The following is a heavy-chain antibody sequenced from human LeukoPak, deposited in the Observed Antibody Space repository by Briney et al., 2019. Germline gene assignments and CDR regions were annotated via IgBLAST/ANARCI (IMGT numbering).Heavy chain of an antibody. Sequence: ASVKVSCKASGYTFTSYGISWVRQAPGQGVEWMGWISAYNGNTNYAQKLQGRVTMTTDTSTSTAYMELRSLRSDDTAVYYCARVPGGAYYYYMDVWGKGTTVTVSS. D-gene: IGHD1-1*01. J-gene: IGHJ6*03. V-gene: IGHV1-18*01. CDR2: ISAYNGNT. CDR3: ARVPGGAYYYYMDV. CDR1: GYTFTSYG.